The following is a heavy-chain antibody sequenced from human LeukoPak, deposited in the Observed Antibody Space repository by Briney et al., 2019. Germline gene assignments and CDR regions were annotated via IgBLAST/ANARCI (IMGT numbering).Heavy chain of an antibody. CDR1: GYSFTSYW. D-gene: IGHD3-16*01. J-gene: IGHJ6*03. Sequence: GESLKISCKGSGYSFTSYWIGWARQAPGKGLEWVSAISGSGGGTFYADSVRGRFTISRDNSKNTVYLQMNSLRAEDTAVYYCAKDYAGGWPKRGMDVWGKGATVTVSS. V-gene: IGHV3-23*01. CDR2: ISGSGGGT. CDR3: AKDYAGGWPKRGMDV.